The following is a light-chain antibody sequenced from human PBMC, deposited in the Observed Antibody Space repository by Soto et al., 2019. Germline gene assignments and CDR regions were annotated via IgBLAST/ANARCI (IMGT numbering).Light chain of an antibody. CDR3: SSWTSSTTQV. Sequence: QSVLTQPASASGSPGQSITISCTGTSSDVGGYNFVSWYQQHPGKAPKLMIFEVNNRPSGVSNRFSGSKSGNTASLTISGLQAEDEADYYCSSWTSSTTQVLGGGTQLTVL. CDR2: EVN. J-gene: IGLJ2*01. V-gene: IGLV2-14*01. CDR1: SSDVGGYNF.